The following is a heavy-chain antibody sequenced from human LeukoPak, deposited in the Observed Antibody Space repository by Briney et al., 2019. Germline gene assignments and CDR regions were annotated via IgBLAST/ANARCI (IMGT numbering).Heavy chain of an antibody. CDR2: INHSGST. CDR1: GGSFSGYY. Sequence: SETLSLTCAVSGGSFSGYYLSWIRQPPGKGLEWIGEINHSGSTNYNPSLKSRVNISVDTSKNQFSLKLSSVTAADTAVYYCARARRKIIGYWGQGTLVTVSS. CDR3: ARARRKIIGY. J-gene: IGHJ4*02. D-gene: IGHD1-14*01. V-gene: IGHV4-34*01.